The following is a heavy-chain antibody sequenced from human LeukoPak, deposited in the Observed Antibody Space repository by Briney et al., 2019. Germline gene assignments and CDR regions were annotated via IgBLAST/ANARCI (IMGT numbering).Heavy chain of an antibody. Sequence: GGSLRLSCSASGFTFKSYAMHWVRQAPGKGLEWVSLISYDGSDIYYADSVKGRFTISRDNSKNTLFLQMNSLRTEDTAVYYCAKDLSGTTLIDYWGQGTLVTVSS. J-gene: IGHJ4*02. V-gene: IGHV3-30*04. D-gene: IGHD1-1*01. CDR3: AKDLSGTTLIDY. CDR1: GFTFKSYA. CDR2: ISYDGSDI.